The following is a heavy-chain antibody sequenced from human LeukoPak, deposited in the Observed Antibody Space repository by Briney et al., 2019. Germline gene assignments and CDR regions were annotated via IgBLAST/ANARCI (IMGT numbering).Heavy chain of an antibody. CDR2: INPNSGGT. Sequence: ASVTFSCKASGYTLTGYYMHGVRQAPGQGREWMGWINPNSGGTNHAQKFQGRVTMTRDTSISTAYMDLIRLRSDDTAVYYCARDVHPGIVGATLSYWGQGTLVTVSS. D-gene: IGHD1-26*01. CDR3: ARDVHPGIVGATLSY. CDR1: GYTLTGYY. J-gene: IGHJ4*02. V-gene: IGHV1-2*02.